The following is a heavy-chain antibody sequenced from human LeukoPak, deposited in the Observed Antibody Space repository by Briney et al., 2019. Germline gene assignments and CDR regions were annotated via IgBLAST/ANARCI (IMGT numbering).Heavy chain of an antibody. D-gene: IGHD6-13*01. Sequence: SETLSLTCAVSGGSFSTYYWSRIRQPPGKGLEWIGFIYYTGTTNYNPSLKSRVTISVDTSKNQFSLKLSSVTAADTAAYYCARAGANGIEAAGSLRYWGQGTLVTVSS. J-gene: IGHJ4*02. CDR1: GGSFSTYY. CDR2: IYYTGTT. CDR3: ARAGANGIEAAGSLRY. V-gene: IGHV4-59*01.